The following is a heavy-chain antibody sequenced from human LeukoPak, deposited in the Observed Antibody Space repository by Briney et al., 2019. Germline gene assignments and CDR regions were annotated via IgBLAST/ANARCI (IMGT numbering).Heavy chain of an antibody. CDR2: IYYTGST. CDR3: VRESGSSWYGKHNWIDP. Sequence: WETLCLTCAVSGVSICSYSWSWIRQPPGKGLEWIGHIYYTGSTNYNPSLKSRGIISVETSKNQFSLQLSTVMSADTAVCYCVRESGSSWYGKHNWIDPWGQGTLVTVSS. CDR1: GVSICSYS. J-gene: IGHJ5*02. D-gene: IGHD6-13*01. V-gene: IGHV4-59*01.